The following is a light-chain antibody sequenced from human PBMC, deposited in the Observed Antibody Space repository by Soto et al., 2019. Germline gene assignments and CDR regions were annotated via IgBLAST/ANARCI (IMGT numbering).Light chain of an antibody. Sequence: QSALTQPASVSGSPGQSITISCTGTSSDVGGYNFVSWYQQHPDKAPKLMIYDVTNRPSGVSNRFSGSKSGNTASLTISGLQAEGEADYYCSSYTSISTYVFGTGTKVTV. CDR1: SSDVGGYNF. V-gene: IGLV2-14*01. CDR3: SSYTSISTYV. J-gene: IGLJ1*01. CDR2: DVT.